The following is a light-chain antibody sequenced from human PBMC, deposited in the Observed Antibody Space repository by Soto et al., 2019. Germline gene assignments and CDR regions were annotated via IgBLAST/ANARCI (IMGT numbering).Light chain of an antibody. CDR3: QQYNNWPLT. V-gene: IGKV3D-15*01. Sequence: EIVMTQSPATLSVSPGERVTLSCRASHRVSSYLAWYQQKPGQAPWLLIYGASTRATDIPARFSGSGSGTDFTLTISSLQSEDFAVYYCQQYNNWPLTFGGGTKVEIK. J-gene: IGKJ4*01. CDR1: HRVSSY. CDR2: GAS.